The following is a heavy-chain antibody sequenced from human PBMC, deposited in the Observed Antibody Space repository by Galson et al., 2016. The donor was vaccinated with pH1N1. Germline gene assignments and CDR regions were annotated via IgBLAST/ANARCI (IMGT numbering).Heavy chain of an antibody. CDR3: AKFDWSTMVTPGYFDS. J-gene: IGHJ4*01. D-gene: IGHD4-23*01. V-gene: IGHV3-7*01. Sequence: SLRLSCAASGFTFSSYWMTWVRQAPGKGLEWVANINQDGSEIYYVDSVKGRFTISRDNAKNSLHLQMNSLRAEDTAVYYCAKFDWSTMVTPGYFDSWGHGTLVSVSS. CDR1: GFTFSSYW. CDR2: INQDGSEI.